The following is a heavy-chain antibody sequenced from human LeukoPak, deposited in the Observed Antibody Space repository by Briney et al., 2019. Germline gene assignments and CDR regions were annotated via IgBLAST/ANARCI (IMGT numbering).Heavy chain of an antibody. Sequence: SGGSPRLSCAASGFTFSSYSMNWVRQAPRKGLEWVSYISSSSSTIYHADSVKGRYTISRENAKISLYLQMNSLRAEDPAVYYCARAYAMEWLFSYWGQGTLVTVSS. D-gene: IGHD3-3*01. CDR1: GFTFSSYS. CDR3: ARAYAMEWLFSY. CDR2: ISSSSSTI. J-gene: IGHJ4*02. V-gene: IGHV3-48*01.